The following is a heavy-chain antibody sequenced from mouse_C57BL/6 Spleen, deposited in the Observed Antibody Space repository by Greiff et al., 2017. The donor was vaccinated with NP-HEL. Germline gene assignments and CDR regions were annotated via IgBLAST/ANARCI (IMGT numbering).Heavy chain of an antibody. Sequence: VQLKESGPELVKPGASVKMSCKASGYTFTDYNMHWVKQSHGKSLEWIGYINPNNGGTSYNQKFKGKATLTVNKSSSTAYMELRSLTSEDSAVYYCAMDYSNYVGYFDVWGTGTTVTVSS. CDR1: GYTFTDYN. CDR2: INPNNGGT. V-gene: IGHV1-22*01. CDR3: AMDYSNYVGYFDV. J-gene: IGHJ1*03. D-gene: IGHD2-5*01.